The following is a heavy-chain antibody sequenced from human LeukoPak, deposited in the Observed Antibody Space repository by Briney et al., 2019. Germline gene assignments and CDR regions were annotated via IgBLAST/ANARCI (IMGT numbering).Heavy chain of an antibody. CDR2: IYPGDSDT. CDR1: GYSFTSYW. CDR3: ARRARGYSYGYCDY. Sequence: GESLKISCQGSGYSFTSYWIGWVRQMPGKGLEWIGIIYPGDSDTRYSPSFQGQVTISADESISTAYLQWSSLKASDTAMYYCARRARGYSYGYCDYWGQGTLVTVSS. V-gene: IGHV5-51*01. J-gene: IGHJ4*02. D-gene: IGHD5-18*01.